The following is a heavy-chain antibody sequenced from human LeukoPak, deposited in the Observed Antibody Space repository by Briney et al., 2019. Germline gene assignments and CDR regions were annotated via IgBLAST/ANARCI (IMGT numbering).Heavy chain of an antibody. Sequence: PGGSLRLSCAASGFTFSSYAMSGVRQAPGKGLECVSAISVSGGSTYYADSVKGRFTISRDNSKNTLYLQMNSLRAEDTAVYYCAKRTSDSSSWYNYYYYGMDVWGQGTTVTVSS. V-gene: IGHV3-23*01. CDR2: ISVSGGST. CDR3: AKRTSDSSSWYNYYYYGMDV. J-gene: IGHJ6*02. CDR1: GFTFSSYA. D-gene: IGHD6-13*01.